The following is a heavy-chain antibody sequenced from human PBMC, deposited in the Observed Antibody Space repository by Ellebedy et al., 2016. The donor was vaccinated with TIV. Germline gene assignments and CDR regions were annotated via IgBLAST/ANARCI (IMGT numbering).Heavy chain of an antibody. D-gene: IGHD3-22*01. J-gene: IGHJ3*02. CDR1: GYSFTSYW. Sequence: GESLKISCKGSGYSFTSYWIGWVRQMPGKGLEWMGIIYPGDSDTRYSPSFQGQVTISADKSISTAYLQWSSLKASDTAMYSYARGEYYYDSSGYLNRFFHIWGQGTMVTVSS. CDR2: IYPGDSDT. CDR3: ARGEYYYDSSGYLNRFFHI. V-gene: IGHV5-51*01.